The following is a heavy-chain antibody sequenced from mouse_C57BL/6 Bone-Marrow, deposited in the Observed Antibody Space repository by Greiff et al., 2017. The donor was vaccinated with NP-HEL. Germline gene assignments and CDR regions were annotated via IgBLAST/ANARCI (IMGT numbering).Heavy chain of an antibody. CDR2: ISDGGSYT. J-gene: IGHJ4*01. CDR3: ARDKGMVTTDAMDY. D-gene: IGHD2-2*01. CDR1: GFTFSSYA. Sequence: EVKLVESGGGLVKPGGSLKLSCAASGFTFSSYAMSWVRQTPEKRLEWVATISDGGSYTYYPDNVKGRFTISRDNAKNNLYLQMSHLKSEDTAMYYCARDKGMVTTDAMDYWGQGTSVTVSS. V-gene: IGHV5-4*01.